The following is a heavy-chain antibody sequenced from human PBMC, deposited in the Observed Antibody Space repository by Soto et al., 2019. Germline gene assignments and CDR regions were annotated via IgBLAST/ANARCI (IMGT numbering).Heavy chain of an antibody. V-gene: IGHV4-59*01. CDR3: ARDEGYFDY. CDR1: GGSISSYY. CDR2: IYYSGST. J-gene: IGHJ4*02. Sequence: SETLSLTCTVSGGSISSYYWSWIRQPPGKGLEWIGYIYYSGSTNYNPSLKSRVTISVDTSKNQFSLKLSSVTAADTAVYYCARDEGYFDYWGQGTLVTVSS.